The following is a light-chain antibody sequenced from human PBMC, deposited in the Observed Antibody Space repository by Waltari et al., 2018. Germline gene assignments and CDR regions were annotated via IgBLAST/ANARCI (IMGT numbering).Light chain of an antibody. J-gene: IGKJ4*01. V-gene: IGKV3-11*01. CDR2: DAS. Sequence: EIVLTQSPATLSLSPGERATLSCRASQSVSSYLAWYQQKPGQAPRLLIYDASNRATGIPARFRGSGSGTDFTLTISSLEPEDFAVYYCQQRSHWPTFGGGT. CDR1: QSVSSY. CDR3: QQRSHWPT.